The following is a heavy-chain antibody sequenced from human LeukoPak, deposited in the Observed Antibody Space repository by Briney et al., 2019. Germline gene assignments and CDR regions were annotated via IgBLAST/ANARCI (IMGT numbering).Heavy chain of an antibody. CDR3: ARSRDKWLFSLCFVY. CDR2: INHSGST. CDR1: GGSFSGYY. D-gene: IGHD3-22*01. Sequence: PSETLSLTCAVYGGSFSGYYWSWIRQPPGKGLEWIGEINHSGSTNYNPSLKSRVTISVDTSKNQFSLKLSSVTAADTAVYYGARSRDKWLFSLCFVYWGQGTLVTVSS. J-gene: IGHJ4*02. V-gene: IGHV4-34*01.